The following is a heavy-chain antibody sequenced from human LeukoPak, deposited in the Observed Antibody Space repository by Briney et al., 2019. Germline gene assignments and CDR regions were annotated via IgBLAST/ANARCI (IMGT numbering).Heavy chain of an antibody. CDR2: XTGSGGNT. J-gene: IGHJ4*02. CDR3: AKWGDYDVLTGYYVSDY. Sequence: AMXXXXQAPXKGLEWVSAXTGSGGNTYYTDSVKGRFTISRDNSKNTVFLQMNSLRAEDTAVYYCAKWGDYDVLTGYYVSDYWGQGTLVTVSS. CDR1: A. D-gene: IGHD3-9*01. V-gene: IGHV3-23*01.